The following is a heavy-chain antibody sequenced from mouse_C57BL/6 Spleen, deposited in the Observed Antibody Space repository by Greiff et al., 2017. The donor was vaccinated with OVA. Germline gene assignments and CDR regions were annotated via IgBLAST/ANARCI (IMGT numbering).Heavy chain of an antibody. J-gene: IGHJ2*01. CDR3: ARGYYGSSYGY. CDR2: IDPSDSYT. V-gene: IGHV1-50*01. Sequence: VQLVESGAELVKPGASVKLSCKASGYTFTSYWMQWVKQRPGQGLEWIGEIDPSDSYTNYNQKFKGKATLTVDTSSSTAYMQLSSLTSEDSAVYYCARGYYGSSYGYWGQGTTLTVSS. D-gene: IGHD1-1*01. CDR1: GYTFTSYW.